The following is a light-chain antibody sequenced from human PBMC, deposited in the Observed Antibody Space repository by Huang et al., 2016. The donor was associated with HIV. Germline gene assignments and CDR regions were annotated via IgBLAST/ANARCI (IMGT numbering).Light chain of an antibody. CDR3: QQYVSSPLYT. J-gene: IGKJ2*01. V-gene: IGKV3-20*01. Sequence: EIVLTQSPGTLSLSPGERATLSCRASQSVSSSYLGWYQQKPGQAPRLLIYGASSRATGIPDRFSGSGSGTDFTLTISRLEPEDFAVYYCQQYVSSPLYTFGQGTKLEIK. CDR2: GAS. CDR1: QSVSSSY.